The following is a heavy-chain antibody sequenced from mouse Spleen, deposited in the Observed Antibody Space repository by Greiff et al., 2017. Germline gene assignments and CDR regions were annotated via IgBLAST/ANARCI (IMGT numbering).Heavy chain of an antibody. J-gene: IGHJ4*01. V-gene: IGHV5-17*01. CDR3: ARYCGDYAMDY. CDR1: GFTFSDYG. D-gene: IGHD6-1*01. Sequence: EVKLMESGGGLVKPGGSLKLSCAASGFTFSDYGMHWVRQAPEKGLEWVAYISSGSSTIYYADTVKGRFTISRDNAKNTLFLQMTSLRSEDTAMYYCARYCGDYAMDYWGQGTSVTVSS. CDR2: ISSGSSTI.